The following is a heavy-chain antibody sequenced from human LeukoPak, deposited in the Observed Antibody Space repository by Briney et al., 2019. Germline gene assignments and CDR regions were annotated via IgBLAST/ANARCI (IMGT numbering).Heavy chain of an antibody. J-gene: IGHJ4*02. D-gene: IGHD6-19*01. CDR3: AKDSSHWAPDY. V-gene: IGHV3-33*06. CDR2: IWYDGSNK. CDR1: GFTFSTYA. Sequence: PGGSLRLSCAASGFTFSTYAMHWVRQAPGKGLEWQAVIWYDGSNKYYADSVKGRFTISRDDSKNTLYLQMNSLGAEDTAVYYCAKDSSHWAPDYWGQGTLVAVSS.